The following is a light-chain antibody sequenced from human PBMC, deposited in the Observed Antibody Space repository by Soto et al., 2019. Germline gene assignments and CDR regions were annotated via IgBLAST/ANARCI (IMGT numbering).Light chain of an antibody. V-gene: IGKV3-20*01. CDR2: GAS. Sequence: EIVLTQSPGTLSLSPGERATLSCRASQSVNGNYLTWYQQKPGQAPRLLIYGASSRATGIPDRFSGSGSGTDFPLTISRLEPEDFAVDYCQQHGSAFRYTFGQGTKLEIK. CDR1: QSVNGNY. CDR3: QQHGSAFRYT. J-gene: IGKJ2*01.